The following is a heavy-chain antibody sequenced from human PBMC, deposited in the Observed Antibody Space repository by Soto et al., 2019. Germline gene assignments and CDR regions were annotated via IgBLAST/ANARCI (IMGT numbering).Heavy chain of an antibody. D-gene: IGHD2-21*02. CDR1: GYGFSIHW. J-gene: IGHJ6*02. CDR2: IDPSDSYT. V-gene: IGHV5-10-1*01. CDR3: ARLVVTAPYYYYGMDV. Sequence: GESLKISCKGSGYGFSIHWVAWLRQMPGKGLEWMGRIDPSDSYTNYSPSFQGHVTISADKSISTAYLQWSSLKASDTAMYYCARLVVTAPYYYYGMDVWGQGTTVTVSS.